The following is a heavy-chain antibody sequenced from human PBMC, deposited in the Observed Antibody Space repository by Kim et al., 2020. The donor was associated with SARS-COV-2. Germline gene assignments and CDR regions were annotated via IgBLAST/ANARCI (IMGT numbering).Heavy chain of an antibody. CDR3: AISPTSGYCTSTTCP. Sequence: ASVKVSCKASGYTFIGYWIHWVWQAPGQGPEWMGRINPDSGGTNYAQKFQGRVIMTRDTSISTAYMELSGLTSDDTAVYYCAISPTSGYCTSTTCPWGQGTLVTVSS. CDR1: GYTFIGYW. CDR2: INPDSGGT. J-gene: IGHJ5*02. V-gene: IGHV1-2*06. D-gene: IGHD2-2*01.